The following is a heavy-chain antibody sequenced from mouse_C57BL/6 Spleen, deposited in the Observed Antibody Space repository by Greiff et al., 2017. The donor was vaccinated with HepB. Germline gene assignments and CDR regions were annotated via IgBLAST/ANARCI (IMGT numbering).Heavy chain of an antibody. V-gene: IGHV1-26*01. Sequence: EVQLQQSGPELVKPGASVKISCKASGYTFTDYYMNWVKQSHGKSLEWIGDINPNNGGTSYNQKFKGKATLTVDKSSSTAYMELRSLTSEDSAVYYCARGGFDWYFDVWGTRTTVTVSS. CDR3: ARGGFDWYFDV. CDR2: INPNNGGT. CDR1: GYTFTDYY. J-gene: IGHJ1*03.